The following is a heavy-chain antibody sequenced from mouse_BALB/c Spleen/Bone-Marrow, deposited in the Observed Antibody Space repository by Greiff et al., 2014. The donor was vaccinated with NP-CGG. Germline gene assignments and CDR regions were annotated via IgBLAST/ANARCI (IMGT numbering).Heavy chain of an antibody. J-gene: IGHJ1*01. CDR3: ESRGEYFDV. CDR1: GYSFTGYY. CDR2: IYPYNGVS. Sequence: EVKLMESGPELVKPGASVKISCKASGYSFTGYYMHWVKQSHGNSLDWIGYIYPYNGVSSYNQKFKGKATLTVDKSSSTAYMELRRVSTAPSPVFYCESRGEYFDVWGAGTTV. V-gene: IGHV1-31*01.